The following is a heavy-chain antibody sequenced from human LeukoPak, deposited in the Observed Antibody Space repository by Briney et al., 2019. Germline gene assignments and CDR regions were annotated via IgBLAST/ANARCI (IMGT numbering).Heavy chain of an antibody. D-gene: IGHD3-3*01. J-gene: IGHJ3*02. CDR2: ISWDGGST. V-gene: IGHV3-43*01. CDR1: GFTFDDYT. Sequence: PGGSLRLSCAASGFTFDDYTMHWVRQAPGKDLEWVSLISWDGGSTYYADSVKGRFTISRDNSKNSLYLQMNSLRTEDTALYYCAKDEIRGRYDFWSGYYLGGAFDIWGQGTMVTVSS. CDR3: AKDEIRGRYDFWSGYYLGGAFDI.